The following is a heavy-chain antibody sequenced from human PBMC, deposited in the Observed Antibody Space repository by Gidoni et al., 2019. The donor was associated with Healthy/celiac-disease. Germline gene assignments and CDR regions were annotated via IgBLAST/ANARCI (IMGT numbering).Heavy chain of an antibody. D-gene: IGHD4-17*01. Sequence: EVQLVQSGAEVKKPGESLTISCKGAGYSFTSYWIGWVRQMPGKGLEWMGIIYPGDSDTRYSPSFQGHVTISADNSISTAYLQWSSLKASDTAMYYCARRIGYGDYVVEAWEYYYYYYGMYVWGQGTTVTVSS. CDR2: IYPGDSDT. V-gene: IGHV5-51*01. CDR3: ARRIGYGDYVVEAWEYYYYYYGMYV. CDR1: GYSFTSYW. J-gene: IGHJ6*02.